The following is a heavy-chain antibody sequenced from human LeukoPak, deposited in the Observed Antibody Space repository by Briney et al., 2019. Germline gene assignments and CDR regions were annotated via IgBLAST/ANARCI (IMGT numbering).Heavy chain of an antibody. CDR2: MNPNSGNT. V-gene: IGHV1-8*01. Sequence: ASVKVSCKASGYTFTSYDINRVRQATGQELEWMGWMNPNSGNTGYAQKFQGRVTMTRNTSISTAYMELSSLRSDDTAVYYCARVGYDSTSYYYYYYMDVWGKGTTVTISS. CDR1: GYTFTSYD. D-gene: IGHD3-22*01. CDR3: ARVGYDSTSYYYYYYMDV. J-gene: IGHJ6*03.